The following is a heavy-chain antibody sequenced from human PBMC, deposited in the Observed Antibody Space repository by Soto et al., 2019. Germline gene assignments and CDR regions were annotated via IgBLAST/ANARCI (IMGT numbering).Heavy chain of an antibody. V-gene: IGHV1-18*01. J-gene: IGHJ1*01. Sequence: ASVKCSCKASGHSFTSYGIRWVRQAPGQGLEWMGWISAYNGNTNYAQKLQGRVTMTTDTSTSTAYMELRSLRSDDTAVYYCARDRFGELSRGQLQHWGQGTLVTVSS. CDR2: ISAYNGNT. CDR1: GHSFTSYG. D-gene: IGHD3-10*01. CDR3: ARDRFGELSRGQLQH.